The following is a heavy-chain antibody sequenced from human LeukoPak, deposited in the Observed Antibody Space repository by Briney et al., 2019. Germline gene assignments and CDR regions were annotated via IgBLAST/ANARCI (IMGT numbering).Heavy chain of an antibody. D-gene: IGHD3-3*01. CDR1: GYTFTGYY. V-gene: IGHV1-2*02. CDR2: INPNSGVT. Sequence: GASVKVSCKASGYTFTGYYMHWVRQAPGQGLEWMGRINPNSGVTNYAQKFQGRVNMTRETSINTAYMELSRLRSDDKAVYYCARADDITIFGVVEGTFDYWGQGTLVTVSS. J-gene: IGHJ4*02. CDR3: ARADDITIFGVVEGTFDY.